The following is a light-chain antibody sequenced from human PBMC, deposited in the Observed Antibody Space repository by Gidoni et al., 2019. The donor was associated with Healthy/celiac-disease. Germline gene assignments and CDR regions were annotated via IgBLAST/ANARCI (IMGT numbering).Light chain of an antibody. CDR2: AAS. Sequence: DIQMTQSPSSRSASVGDRVTITCRASQGISTYLAWYQQKPGKVPKLLIYAASTLQSGVPSRFSGSGSGTDFTLTISSLQPEDVATYYCQKYNSAPWTFGQGTKVEIK. CDR1: QGISTY. V-gene: IGKV1-27*01. J-gene: IGKJ1*01. CDR3: QKYNSAPWT.